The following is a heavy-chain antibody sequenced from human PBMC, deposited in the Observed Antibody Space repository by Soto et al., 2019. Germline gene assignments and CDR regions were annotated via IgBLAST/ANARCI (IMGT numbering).Heavy chain of an antibody. CDR3: AAQIAQEGYYYYGMDV. J-gene: IGHJ6*02. Sequence: ASVKVSCKASGGTFSSYAISWVRQAPGQGLEWMGGIIPIFGTANYAQKFQGRVTITADESTSTAYMELSSLRSEDTAVYYCAAQIAQEGYYYYGMDVWGQGTTVTVSS. D-gene: IGHD2-21*01. CDR2: IIPIFGTA. CDR1: GGTFSSYA. V-gene: IGHV1-69*13.